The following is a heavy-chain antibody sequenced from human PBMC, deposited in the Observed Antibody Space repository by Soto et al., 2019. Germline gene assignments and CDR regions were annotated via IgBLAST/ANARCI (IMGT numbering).Heavy chain of an antibody. J-gene: IGHJ4*02. Sequence: EVQLVESGGGSVQPGGSLRLSCATSGFTLRNYWMVWVRQAPGKGLEWVANIKEDGGGKYFGDSVRGRFTVSRDNAKTSLYLQMNNLRAEDTAVYYCARDGYGDNSLDNWGQGTLVTVSS. CDR2: IKEDGGGK. D-gene: IGHD4-17*01. CDR3: ARDGYGDNSLDN. CDR1: GFTLRNYW. V-gene: IGHV3-7*01.